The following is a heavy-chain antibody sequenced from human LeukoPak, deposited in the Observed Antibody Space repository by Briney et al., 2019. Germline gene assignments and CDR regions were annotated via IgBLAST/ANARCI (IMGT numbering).Heavy chain of an antibody. CDR2: IYTSGST. V-gene: IGHV4-4*07. CDR3: AREWELGPYNWFDP. Sequence: SETLSLTCTVSGGSISSYYWSWIRQPAGKGLEWIGRIYTSGSTNYNPSLKSRVTMSVDTSKNQLSLKLGSVTAADTAVYYCAREWELGPYNWFDPWGQGTLVTVSS. D-gene: IGHD1-26*01. CDR1: GGSISSYY. J-gene: IGHJ5*02.